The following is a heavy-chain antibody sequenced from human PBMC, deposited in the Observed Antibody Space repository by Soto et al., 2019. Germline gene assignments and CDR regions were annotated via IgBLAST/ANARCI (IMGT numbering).Heavy chain of an antibody. V-gene: IGHV4-4*02. CDR2: IYHSGST. CDR1: GGSISSSNW. D-gene: IGHD3-10*01. CDR3: ARHPYGVLWFGAGLDP. Sequence: SETLSLTCAVSGGSISSSNWWSWVRQPPGKGLEWIGEIYHSGSTNYNPSLKSRVTISVDTSKNQFSLKLSSVTAADTAVYYCARHPYGVLWFGAGLDPWGQGTLVTVSS. J-gene: IGHJ5*02.